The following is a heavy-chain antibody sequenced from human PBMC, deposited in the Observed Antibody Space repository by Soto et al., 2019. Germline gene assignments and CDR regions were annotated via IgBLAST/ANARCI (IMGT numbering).Heavy chain of an antibody. CDR2: ISYDGRNK. CDR1: GFTFSSYS. J-gene: IGHJ4*02. V-gene: IGHV3-30*18. D-gene: IGHD3-22*01. CDR3: AKDTYYHDTSGYYIFDY. Sequence: GGSLRLSCAASGFTFSSYSMNWVRQAPGKGLEWVAVISYDGRNKQYADSVKGRFTIARDNSKNTLYLQMDSLRAEDTAVYYCAKDTYYHDTSGYYIFDYWGQGTLVTVSS.